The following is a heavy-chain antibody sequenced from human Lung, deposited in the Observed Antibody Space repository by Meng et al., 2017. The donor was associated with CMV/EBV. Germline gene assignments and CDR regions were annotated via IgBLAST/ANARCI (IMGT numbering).Heavy chain of an antibody. V-gene: IGHV4-31*02. J-gene: IGHJ5*02. CDR3: ARTNYGDYNWFDP. D-gene: IGHD4-17*01. CDR1: GGSISIGGFY. Sequence: QGQLQESGPGLVKPSQTRSRTWTVPGGSISIGGFYWSWIRQHPGKGLEWIGYIYYSGSTYYNPSLRSRVAISIDTSKNQFSLKLTSVTAADTAVYFCARTNYGDYNWFDPWGQGTLVTVSS. CDR2: IYYSGST.